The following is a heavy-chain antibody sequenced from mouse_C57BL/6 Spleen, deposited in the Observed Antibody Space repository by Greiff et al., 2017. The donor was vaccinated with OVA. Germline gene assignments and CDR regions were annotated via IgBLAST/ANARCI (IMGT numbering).Heavy chain of an antibody. V-gene: IGHV1-74*01. Sequence: QVQLKQPGAELVKPGASVKVSCKASGYTFTSYWMHWVKQRPGQGLEWIGRIHPSDSDTNYNQKFKGKATLTVDKSSSTAYMQLSSLTSEDSAVYYCAIPRAHGVVPYAMDYWGQGTSVTVSS. CDR1: GYTFTSYW. D-gene: IGHD3-1*01. J-gene: IGHJ4*01. CDR2: IHPSDSDT. CDR3: AIPRAHGVVPYAMDY.